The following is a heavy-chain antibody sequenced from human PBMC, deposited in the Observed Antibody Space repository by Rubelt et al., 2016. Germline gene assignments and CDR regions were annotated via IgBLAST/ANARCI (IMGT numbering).Heavy chain of an antibody. CDR2: IYYSGST. CDR3: ARAFHVTVTTTEVWYFDY. CDR1: GGSISSYY. Sequence: QVQLQESGPGLVKPSETLSLTCTVSGGSISSYYWSWIRQPPGKGLEWIGYIYYSGSTYYNPSLKSRVTISVETSKNQFSLKRSSGTAAETAVYYCARAFHVTVTTTEVWYFDYWGQGTLVTVSS. V-gene: IGHV4-59*12. J-gene: IGHJ4*02. D-gene: IGHD4-17*01.